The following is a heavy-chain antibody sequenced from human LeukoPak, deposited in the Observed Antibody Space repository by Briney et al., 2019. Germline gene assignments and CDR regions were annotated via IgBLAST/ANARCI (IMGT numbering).Heavy chain of an antibody. CDR2: ISSSSSYI. V-gene: IGHV3-21*01. CDR1: GFTFSSYS. Sequence: GGSLRLSCAASGFTFSSYSMNWVRQAPGKGLEWVSSISSSSSYIYYADSVKGRFTISRDNAKNSLYLQMNSLRAEDTAVYYCAKDRISMVRGARPWGAFDIWGQGTMVTVSS. CDR3: AKDRISMVRGARPWGAFDI. D-gene: IGHD3-10*01. J-gene: IGHJ3*02.